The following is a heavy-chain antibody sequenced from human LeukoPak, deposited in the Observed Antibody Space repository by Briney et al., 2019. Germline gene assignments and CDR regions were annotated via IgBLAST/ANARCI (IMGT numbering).Heavy chain of an antibody. V-gene: IGHV3-66*03. D-gene: IGHD1-26*01. Sequence: GGSLRLSCAASGVTVSSHYMSWVRQAPGKGLEWVSVIYSNGGTSYADSVKGRFTISRDNSKNTLYLQMNSLRAEDTAVYYCARVSGGSYYRDPAFDIWGQGTMVTVSS. CDR3: ARVSGGSYYRDPAFDI. CDR1: GVTVSSHY. J-gene: IGHJ3*02. CDR2: IYSNGGT.